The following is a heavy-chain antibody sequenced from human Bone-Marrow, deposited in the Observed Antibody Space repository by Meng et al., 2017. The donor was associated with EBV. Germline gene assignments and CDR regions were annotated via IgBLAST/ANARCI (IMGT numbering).Heavy chain of an antibody. CDR1: GGTFSSDA. Sequence: QVQLLQSGAEMKKPGSSVKVSCKTSGGTFSSDAISWVRQAPGQGLVWLGGLIPMSGAPYYAQNFQGRVTITADESTSTHYMELSNLRSEDTAMYYCASESGRGFTPDYWGQGTLVTVSS. D-gene: IGHD3-10*01. J-gene: IGHJ4*02. CDR2: LIPMSGAP. CDR3: ASESGRGFTPDY. V-gene: IGHV1-69*01.